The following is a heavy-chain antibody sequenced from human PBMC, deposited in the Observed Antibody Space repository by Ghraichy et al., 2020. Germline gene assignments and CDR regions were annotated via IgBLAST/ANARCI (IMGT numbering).Heavy chain of an antibody. CDR3: AKEGRYYDFWSGYYKPNYYMDV. Sequence: WGSLRLSCAASGFTFSSYAMSWVRQAPGKGLEWVSAISGSGGSTYYADSVKGRFTISRDNSKNTLYLQMNSLRAEDTAVYYCAKEGRYYDFWSGYYKPNYYMDVWGKGTTVTVS. J-gene: IGHJ6*03. CDR1: GFTFSSYA. D-gene: IGHD3-3*01. V-gene: IGHV3-23*01. CDR2: ISGSGGST.